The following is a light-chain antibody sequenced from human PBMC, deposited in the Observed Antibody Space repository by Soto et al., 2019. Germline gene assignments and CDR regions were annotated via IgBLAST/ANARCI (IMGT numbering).Light chain of an antibody. Sequence: DIQMTQSPSSLSASVGDRVTVSCRASQGIHNYLAWYQQKPGKVPKLLIYTASTLQSGVPSRFSGSGSGTDSTLTISSLQPEDVATYYCQKYNSAPLTFGGGTKVEIK. V-gene: IGKV1-27*01. CDR3: QKYNSAPLT. CDR2: TAS. J-gene: IGKJ4*01. CDR1: QGIHNY.